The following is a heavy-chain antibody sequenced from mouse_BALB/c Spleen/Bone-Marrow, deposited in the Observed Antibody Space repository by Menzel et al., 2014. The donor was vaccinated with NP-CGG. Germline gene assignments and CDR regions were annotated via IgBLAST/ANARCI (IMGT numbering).Heavy chain of an antibody. CDR2: IDPANGNT. CDR1: GFNIKDTY. J-gene: IGHJ3*01. D-gene: IGHD2-14*01. CDR3: ARYDYRYSWFAY. Sequence: VQLQQSGAELVKPGASVKLSCTASGFNIKDTYMHWVKQRPEQGLEWIGRIDPANGNTKYDPKVQGKATITTDTSSNTAYLQLRSLTPEDTAVYYCARYDYRYSWFAYWGQGTLVTVSA. V-gene: IGHV14-3*02.